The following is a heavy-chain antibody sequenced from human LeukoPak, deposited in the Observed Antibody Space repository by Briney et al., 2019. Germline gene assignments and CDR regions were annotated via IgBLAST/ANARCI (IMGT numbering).Heavy chain of an antibody. CDR1: GYNFIDYG. CDR3: ARDFYESRNDNFDVYDI. Sequence: GASVKVSCKASGYNFIDYGISWARQAPGQGPEWVGWVSNYDGRTNYAQKFQGRVTMTTDTSTSTAYMELRSLKSDDTAVYYCARDFYESRNDNFDVYDIWGQGTMVTVSS. V-gene: IGHV1-18*01. CDR2: VSNYDGRT. D-gene: IGHD3-22*01. J-gene: IGHJ3*02.